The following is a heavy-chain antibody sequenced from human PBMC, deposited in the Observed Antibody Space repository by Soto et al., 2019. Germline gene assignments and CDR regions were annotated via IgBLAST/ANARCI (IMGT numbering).Heavy chain of an antibody. Sequence: QITLKESGPTLVKPTQTLTLTCTFSGFSLSTSGVGVGWIRQPPGKALEWLALIYWDDDKRYSPSLKSRLTIANVPSNTQVVLIMTNMTLLDTAAYFCALSLSTSSLVITFVPWGLGTLVTFCS. CDR3: ALSLSTSSLVITFVP. D-gene: IGHD3-22*01. V-gene: IGHV2-5*02. CDR1: GFSLSTSGVG. CDR2: IYWDDDK. J-gene: IGHJ5*02.